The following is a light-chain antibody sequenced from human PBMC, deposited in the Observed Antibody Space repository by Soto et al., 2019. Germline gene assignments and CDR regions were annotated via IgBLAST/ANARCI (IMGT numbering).Light chain of an antibody. CDR3: QSYDSTQSGYV. CDR1: SSNIGAGYD. Sequence: QSVLTQPPSVSVAPGQRVTISCTGSSSNIGAGYDVHWYQQLPGTAPKLLIYGNSNRPSGVPDRFSGSKSGTSASLAITGLQAEDEADYYCQSYDSTQSGYVFGTGTKVTVL. J-gene: IGLJ1*01. V-gene: IGLV1-40*01. CDR2: GNS.